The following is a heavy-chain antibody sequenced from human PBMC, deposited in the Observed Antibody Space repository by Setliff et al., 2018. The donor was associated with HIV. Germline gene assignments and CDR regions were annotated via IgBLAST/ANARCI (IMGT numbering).Heavy chain of an antibody. Sequence: GGSLRLSCAASGFTFSSYWMSWVRQAPGKGLEWVANIKADGSEKYYVDSVKGRFTIARDNAKNSLDLQMNSLRAEDTAVYYCARENTQYTFWGGYLGLWGRGTLVTVSS. CDR2: IKADGSEK. CDR1: GFTFSSYW. CDR3: ARENTQYTFWGGYLGL. J-gene: IGHJ4*02. V-gene: IGHV3-7*03. D-gene: IGHD3-3*01.